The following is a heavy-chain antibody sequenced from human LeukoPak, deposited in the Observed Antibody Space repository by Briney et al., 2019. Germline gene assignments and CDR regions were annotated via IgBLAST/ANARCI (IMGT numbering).Heavy chain of an antibody. J-gene: IGHJ5*02. CDR2: IYYSGST. Sequence: PSETPSLTCTVSGGSISSGDYYWSWIRQPPGKGLEWIGYIYYSGSTYYNPSLKSRVTISVDTSKNQFSLKLSSVTAADTAVYYCARSDELGLLDPWGQGTLVTVSS. V-gene: IGHV4-30-4*08. CDR1: GGSISSGDYY. D-gene: IGHD7-27*01. CDR3: ARSDELGLLDP.